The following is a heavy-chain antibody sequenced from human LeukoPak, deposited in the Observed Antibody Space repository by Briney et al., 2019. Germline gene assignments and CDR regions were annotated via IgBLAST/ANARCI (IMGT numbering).Heavy chain of an antibody. CDR3: ARRSDYYDSSAYVY. CDR1: GYTFTSND. J-gene: IGHJ4*02. D-gene: IGHD3-22*01. Sequence: ASVRVSCKASGYTFTSNDINRVRHATGQGLGWKGWMNTNSDNTGYAQKFQGRVTLTRDTSIRIAYMELSSLRSEDTAVYYCARRSDYYDSSAYVYWGQGTLVTVSS. CDR2: MNTNSDNT. V-gene: IGHV1-8*03.